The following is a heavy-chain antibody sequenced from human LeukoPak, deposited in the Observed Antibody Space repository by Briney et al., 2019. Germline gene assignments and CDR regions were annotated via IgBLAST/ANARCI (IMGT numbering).Heavy chain of an antibody. D-gene: IGHD2-15*01. Sequence: GGSLRLSCAASEFSVGSNYMTWVRQAPGKGLEWVSSISGSGGSTYYADYVKGRFTISRDNSKNTLDLQMNSLRAEDTAVYYCAKSSLVTPYDYWGQGTLVSVSS. CDR1: EFSVGSNY. V-gene: IGHV3-23*01. CDR3: AKSSLVTPYDY. J-gene: IGHJ4*02. CDR2: ISGSGGST.